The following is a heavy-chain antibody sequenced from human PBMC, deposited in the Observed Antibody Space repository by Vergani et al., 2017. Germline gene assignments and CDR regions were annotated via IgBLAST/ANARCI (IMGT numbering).Heavy chain of an antibody. CDR2: IYYSGST. Sequence: QVQLQESGPGLVKPSQTLSLTCTVSGGSISSGDYYWSCLRQPPGKGLEWIVYIYYSGSTYYNPSLKSRVTISVDTSKNQFSLKLSSVTAADTTVYYCARDNPGYYESSGGGPAFDYWGQGTLVTVSS. V-gene: IGHV4-30-4*01. J-gene: IGHJ4*02. D-gene: IGHD3-22*01. CDR1: GGSISSGDYY. CDR3: ARDNPGYYESSGGGPAFDY.